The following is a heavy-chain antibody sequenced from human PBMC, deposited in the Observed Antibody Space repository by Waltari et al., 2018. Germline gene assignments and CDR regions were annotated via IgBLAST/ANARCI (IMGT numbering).Heavy chain of an antibody. J-gene: IGHJ4*02. V-gene: IGHV4-34*01. CDR2: INHSGST. CDR1: GGSFSGHY. D-gene: IGHD3-10*01. CDR3: ARGTSYYYGSGGGDY. Sequence: QVQLQQWGAGLLKPSETLSLTCAVYGGSFSGHYWSWIRQPPGKGLEWIGEINHSGSTNYNPSLKSRVTISVDTSKNQFSLKLSSVTAADTAVYYCARGTSYYYGSGGGDYWGQGTLVTVSS.